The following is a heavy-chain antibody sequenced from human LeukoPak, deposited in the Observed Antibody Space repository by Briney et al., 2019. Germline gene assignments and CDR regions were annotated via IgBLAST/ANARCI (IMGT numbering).Heavy chain of an antibody. J-gene: IGHJ6*03. CDR1: GGSISSYY. Sequence: SETLSLTCTVSGGSISSYYWSWIRQPPGKGLEWIGYIYYSGSTNYNPSLKSRVTISVDTSKNQFSLKLSSVTAADTAVYYCARVAFDYYYYYMDVRGKGTTVTVSS. V-gene: IGHV4-59*01. CDR2: IYYSGST. CDR3: ARVAFDYYYYYMDV.